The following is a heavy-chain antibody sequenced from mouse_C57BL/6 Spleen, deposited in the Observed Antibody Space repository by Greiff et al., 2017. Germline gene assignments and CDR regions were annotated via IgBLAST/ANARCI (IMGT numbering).Heavy chain of an antibody. CDR2: INPNNGGT. V-gene: IGHV1-22*01. J-gene: IGHJ1*03. D-gene: IGHD1-1*01. Sequence: EVKLMESGPELVKPGASVKMSCKASGYTFTDYNMHWVKQSHGKSLEWIGYINPNNGGTSYNQKFKGKATLTVNKSSSTAYMELRSLTSEDSAVYYCARGYYGSSNGYFDVWGTGTTVTVSS. CDR1: GYTFTDYN. CDR3: ARGYYGSSNGYFDV.